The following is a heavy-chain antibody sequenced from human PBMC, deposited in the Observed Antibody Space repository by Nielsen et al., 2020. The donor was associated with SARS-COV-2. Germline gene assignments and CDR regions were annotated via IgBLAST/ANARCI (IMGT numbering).Heavy chain of an antibody. V-gene: IGHV4-4*02. CDR3: ARGDLVVVPSPILGLGPFFYYFYLDV. J-gene: IGHJ6*03. CDR1: GGSVSSNDW. CDR2: VTHSGSI. D-gene: IGHD2-2*01. Sequence: SETLSLTCAVSGGSVSSNDWWTWVRQSPGKGLGWIGEVTHSGSINYNPPTQSRVTLSMDKSKRQFSLRLTSVSAADTAVYFCARGDLVVVPSPILGLGPFFYYFYLDVWGKGTTVIVPS.